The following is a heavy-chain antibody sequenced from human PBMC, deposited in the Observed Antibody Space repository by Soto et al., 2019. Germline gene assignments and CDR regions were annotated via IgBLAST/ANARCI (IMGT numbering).Heavy chain of an antibody. Sequence: QLQLQESGSGLVKPSQTLSLTCAVSGGSISSGGYSWSWIRKPPGKGLERIGYIYHSGSTYYKPSLKRRVTISVDRSKNQYSLKLSSVTAADTAVYYCARAITGGDYVGALDYWGQGTLVTVSS. CDR2: IYHSGST. J-gene: IGHJ4*02. CDR3: ARAITGGDYVGALDY. CDR1: GGSISSGGYS. V-gene: IGHV4-30-2*01. D-gene: IGHD4-17*01.